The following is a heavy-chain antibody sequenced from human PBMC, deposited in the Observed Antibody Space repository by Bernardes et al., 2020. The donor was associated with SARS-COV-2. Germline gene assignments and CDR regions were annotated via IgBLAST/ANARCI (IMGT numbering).Heavy chain of an antibody. CDR2: ISYVGSNK. Sequence: GRSLRLSCSASGFTFSSYCIHWVRQAPGKVLEWVAFISYVGSNKYYADSVKGRFTISRDNSKNTLYLQMNSLIAEDTAVYYCAILLEADTDDDWGQGTLVTVSS. CDR1: GFTFSSYC. J-gene: IGHJ4*02. D-gene: IGHD6-13*01. V-gene: IGHV3-30*03. CDR3: AILLEADTDDD.